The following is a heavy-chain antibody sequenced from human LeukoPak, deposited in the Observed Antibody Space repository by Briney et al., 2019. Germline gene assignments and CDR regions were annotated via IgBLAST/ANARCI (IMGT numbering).Heavy chain of an antibody. CDR3: ARGSSNWNNAFDI. CDR2: FDTDGSST. D-gene: IGHD1-1*01. J-gene: IGHJ3*02. Sequence: GGSLRPSFAVSGFTLTSNKMHWVRQPPGKGLVWVSRFDTDGSSTTYADSVRGRFTISRDNAKNTLYLQMNSLRAEDTAVYYCARGSSNWNNAFDIWGQGTMVTVSS. CDR1: GFTLTSNK. V-gene: IGHV3-74*03.